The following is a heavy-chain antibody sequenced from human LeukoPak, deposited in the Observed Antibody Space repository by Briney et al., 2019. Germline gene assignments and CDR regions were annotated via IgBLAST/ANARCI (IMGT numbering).Heavy chain of an antibody. CDR3: AKDFRIGYSAHFDY. D-gene: IGHD2-21*01. V-gene: IGHV3-23*01. Sequence: PGGSLRLSCVGSGFTFRSHAMSWVRQAPEKGLEFVSGIYENGGTTYYADSVKGRFSISRDNSKNTLYLQMDSLRGEDTAVYYCAKDFRIGYSAHFDYWGQGAWSPSPQ. J-gene: IGHJ4*02. CDR1: GFTFRSHA. CDR2: IYENGGTT.